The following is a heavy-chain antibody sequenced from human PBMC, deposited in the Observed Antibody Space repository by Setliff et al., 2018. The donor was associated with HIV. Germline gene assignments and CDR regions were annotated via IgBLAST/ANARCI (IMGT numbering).Heavy chain of an antibody. D-gene: IGHD3-16*01. J-gene: IGHJ3*02. Sequence: GASVKVSCKASGYTFSSYGFSWVRQAPGQGLEWMGWISGNNGNRNYAQRLQGRVTMTTDTSTSTAYMELRSLRSDDTAVYYCEREGLLGIWGQGTMVTVSS. CDR1: GYTFSSYG. CDR2: ISGNNGNR. V-gene: IGHV1-18*01. CDR3: EREGLLGI.